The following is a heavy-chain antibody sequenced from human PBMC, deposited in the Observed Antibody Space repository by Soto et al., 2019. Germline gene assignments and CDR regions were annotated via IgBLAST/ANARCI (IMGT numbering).Heavy chain of an antibody. Sequence: GESLKISCKGSGYSFTSYWISWVRQMPGKGLEWMGRIGPSDSYTNYSPSFQGHVTISADKSISTAYLQWSSLKASDTAMYYCARHMSGYYDSSGYPPGWFDPWGQGTLVTVSS. CDR2: IGPSDSYT. D-gene: IGHD3-22*01. V-gene: IGHV5-10-1*01. CDR3: ARHMSGYYDSSGYPPGWFDP. CDR1: GYSFTSYW. J-gene: IGHJ5*02.